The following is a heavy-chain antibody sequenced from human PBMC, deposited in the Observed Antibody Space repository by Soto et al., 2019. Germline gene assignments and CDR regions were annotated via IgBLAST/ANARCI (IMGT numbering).Heavy chain of an antibody. D-gene: IGHD1-26*01. J-gene: IGHJ6*02. V-gene: IGHV1-69*12. Sequence: QVQLVQSGAEVKKPGSSVKFSCKASGGTFSSYAISWVRQAPGPGLEWMGGIIAIFGTADYAQKLQGRVTITADESTSTAYMELSSLRSEDTAVYYCARHPVSGSYAYYYGMDVWGQGTTVTVSS. CDR3: ARHPVSGSYAYYYGMDV. CDR1: GGTFSSYA. CDR2: IIAIFGTA.